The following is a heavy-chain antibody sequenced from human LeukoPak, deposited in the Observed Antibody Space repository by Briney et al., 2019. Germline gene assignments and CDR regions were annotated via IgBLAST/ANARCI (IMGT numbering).Heavy chain of an antibody. CDR3: ARGVTGAFDI. CDR2: IYTSGST. Sequence: SETLSLTCTVSGGSISSGSYYWRWIRQPAGKGLERIGRIYTSGSTNYNPSLKSRLTMSVDTSKNQFSLKLSSVTAADTAVYYCARGVTGAFDIWGQGTMVTVSS. V-gene: IGHV4-61*02. D-gene: IGHD3-10*01. CDR1: GGSISSGSYY. J-gene: IGHJ3*02.